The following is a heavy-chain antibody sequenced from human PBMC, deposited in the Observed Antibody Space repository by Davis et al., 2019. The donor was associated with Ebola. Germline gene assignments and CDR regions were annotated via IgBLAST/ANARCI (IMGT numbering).Heavy chain of an antibody. Sequence: GESLKISCAASGFTFNTYPMTWVRQAPGKGLEWVSAISGSGSSTYYADSVKGRFTISRDNSKNTLYLQMNSLRAEDTAVYYCARGPNDGWFDPWGQGTLVTVSS. CDR2: ISGSGSST. D-gene: IGHD2-8*01. CDR1: GFTFNTYP. V-gene: IGHV3-23*01. J-gene: IGHJ5*02. CDR3: ARGPNDGWFDP.